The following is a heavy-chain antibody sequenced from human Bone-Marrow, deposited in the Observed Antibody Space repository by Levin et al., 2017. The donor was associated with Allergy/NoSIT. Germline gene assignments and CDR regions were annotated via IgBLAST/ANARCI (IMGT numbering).Heavy chain of an antibody. J-gene: IGHJ3*02. CDR3: ARDGLGRVRAFEI. CDR2: ISTDGSRT. CDR1: GFTFSSYW. D-gene: IGHD3/OR15-3a*01. Sequence: GESLKISCAASGFTFSSYWMHWVRQVPGKGLVWVSRISTDGSRTTYADGVKGRFTISRDNAKNTLYLEMESLRADDAALYYGARDGLGRVRAFEIWGQGTRVAVSS. V-gene: IGHV3-74*01.